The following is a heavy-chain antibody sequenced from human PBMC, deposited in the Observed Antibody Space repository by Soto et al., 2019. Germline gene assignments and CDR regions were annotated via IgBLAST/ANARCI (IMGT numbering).Heavy chain of an antibody. Sequence: QVQLVQSGAEVKKPGASVKVSCKASGYTFTSYGISWVRQAPGQGLEWMGWISAYNGNTNYAQKLQGRVTMTTDTSTSTAYMELRSLRSDDTAVYYCARVSHGVPAAMGPYYYYYYMDVWGKGTTVTVSS. J-gene: IGHJ6*03. CDR1: GYTFTSYG. CDR3: ARVSHGVPAAMGPYYYYYYMDV. D-gene: IGHD2-2*01. V-gene: IGHV1-18*01. CDR2: ISAYNGNT.